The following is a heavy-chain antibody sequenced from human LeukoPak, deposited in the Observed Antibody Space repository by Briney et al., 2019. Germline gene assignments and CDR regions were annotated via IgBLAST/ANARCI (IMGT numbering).Heavy chain of an antibody. CDR3: ARDSAGNQYSSGNFDL. Sequence: PGRPLRLSCAASGFTFSSYAMHWVRQAPGKGLEWVAVISFDGNNEYYADSVLGRFTISRDNSNNTVFLEMNSLTADDTAVYFCARDSAGNQYSSGNFDLWGQGTLVTVSS. D-gene: IGHD3-10*01. V-gene: IGHV3-30*14. CDR2: ISFDGNNE. CDR1: GFTFSSYA. J-gene: IGHJ4*02.